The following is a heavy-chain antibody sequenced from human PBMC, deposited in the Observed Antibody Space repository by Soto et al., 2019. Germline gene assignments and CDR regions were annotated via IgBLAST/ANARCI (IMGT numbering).Heavy chain of an antibody. J-gene: IGHJ4*01. D-gene: IGHD2-15*01. Sequence: GGSLILSCAASGFTFSSYGMHWCRQAPGKGLEWVAVISYDGSNKYYADSVKGRFTISRDNSKNTLYLQMNSLRAEDTAVYYCAKDQFRVVVAAAFYFWGQRTPVPVSA. CDR2: ISYDGSNK. CDR3: AKDQFRVVVAAAFYF. CDR1: GFTFSSYG. V-gene: IGHV3-30*18.